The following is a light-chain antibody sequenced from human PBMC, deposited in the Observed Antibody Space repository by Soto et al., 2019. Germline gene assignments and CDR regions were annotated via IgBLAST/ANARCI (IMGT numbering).Light chain of an antibody. CDR3: ISYRGSVTSYV. J-gene: IGLJ1*01. Sequence: QSALTQSASVSGSPGQSITISCTRTSSDIGSYNYVAWYQQFPGKTPKLIIYEVRNRPSGVSFRFSGSKSGNTASLTISGLQAEDEADYYCISYRGSVTSYVSGTGTKGTV. CDR2: EVR. CDR1: SSDIGSYNY. V-gene: IGLV2-14*01.